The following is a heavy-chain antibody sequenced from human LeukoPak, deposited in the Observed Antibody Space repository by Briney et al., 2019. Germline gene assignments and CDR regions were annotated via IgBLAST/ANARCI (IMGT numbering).Heavy chain of an antibody. CDR3: ARGGGLDA. Sequence: GGSLRLSCAASGFTFSSYWMNWARQAPGKGLEWVASINHNGNVDYYVDSVKGRFTISRDNAKNSLYLQMSNLRAEDTAVYFCARGGGLDAWGQGATVTVSS. CDR1: GFTFSSYW. V-gene: IGHV3-7*03. D-gene: IGHD3-16*01. CDR2: INHNGNVD. J-gene: IGHJ6*02.